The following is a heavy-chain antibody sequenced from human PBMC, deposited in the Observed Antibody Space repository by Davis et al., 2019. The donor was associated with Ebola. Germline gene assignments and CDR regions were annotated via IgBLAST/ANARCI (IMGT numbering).Heavy chain of an antibody. V-gene: IGHV3-23*01. CDR3: AKDFYGGYGEIFDY. CDR2: ISGSGGST. Sequence: GESLKISCAASGFTFSSYAMSWVRQAPGKGLEWVSAISGSGGSTYYADSVKGRFTISRDNSKNTLYLQMNGLRAEDTAVYYCAKDFYGGYGEIFDYWGQGTLVTVSS. J-gene: IGHJ4*02. CDR1: GFTFSSYA. D-gene: IGHD5-12*01.